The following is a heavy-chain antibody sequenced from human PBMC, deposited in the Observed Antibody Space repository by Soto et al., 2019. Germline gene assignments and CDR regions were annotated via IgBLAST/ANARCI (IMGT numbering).Heavy chain of an antibody. Sequence: QVQLVQSGGEVKKPGASVKVSCKASGYTFTSFGISWVRQAPGQGLEWMGWISPYNGDTNYAQKFQGRVTMTTDTSTNTTYMELRRLRSDDTAVYYCARAHRTRGDCWGQGTLVTVSS. CDR2: ISPYNGDT. J-gene: IGHJ4*02. D-gene: IGHD2-2*01. V-gene: IGHV1-18*04. CDR1: GYTFTSFG. CDR3: ARAHRTRGDC.